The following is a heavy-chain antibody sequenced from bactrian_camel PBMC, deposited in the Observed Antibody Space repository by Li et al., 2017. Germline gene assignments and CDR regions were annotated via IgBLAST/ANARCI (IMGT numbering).Heavy chain of an antibody. CDR2: ISGDGST. D-gene: IGHD3*01. Sequence: VQLVESGGGSVQAGESLRLSCKPSFFILDDFDMMWYRQAPGNECELVSSISGDGSTYYTDAVKGRFTISRENAKNVVYLQMDNMKLDDTAMYYCAPDSSPQMGCYWTRGTQVTVS. CDR3: APDSSPQMGCY. CDR1: FFILDDFD. V-gene: IGHV3S63*01. J-gene: IGHJ4*01.